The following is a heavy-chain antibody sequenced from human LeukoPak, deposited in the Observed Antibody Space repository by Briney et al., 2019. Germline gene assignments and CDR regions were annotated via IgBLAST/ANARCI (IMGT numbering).Heavy chain of an antibody. CDR2: ISFDGSEK. Sequence: PGGSLRLSCAASGFTFRNWAMHWVRQAPGKGLEWVAVISFDGSEKHYADSVKGRFTISRDNSKNTLYVQMNSLRAEDTAVYYCAKDLKAYYSDYWGQGALVTVSS. CDR3: AKDLKAYYSDY. J-gene: IGHJ4*02. CDR1: GFTFRNWA. V-gene: IGHV3-30*04.